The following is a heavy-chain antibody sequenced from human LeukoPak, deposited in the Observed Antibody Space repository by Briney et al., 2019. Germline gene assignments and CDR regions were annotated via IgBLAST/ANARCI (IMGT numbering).Heavy chain of an antibody. J-gene: IGHJ4*02. CDR2: ISNTGGST. CDR3: VYGDYDY. V-gene: IGHV3-23*01. Sequence: GGSLRLSCAASVFTFSRYGMSWVRQAPGKGLEWVSAISNTGGSTHYADSVKGRFTISRDNSKNTLYLQMNSLRAEDTAVYYCVYGDYDYWGQGTLVTVSS. CDR1: VFTFSRYG. D-gene: IGHD4-17*01.